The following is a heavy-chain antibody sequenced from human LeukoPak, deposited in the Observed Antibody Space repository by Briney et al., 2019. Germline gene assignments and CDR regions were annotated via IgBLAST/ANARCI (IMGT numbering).Heavy chain of an antibody. V-gene: IGHV1-24*01. D-gene: IGHD6-13*01. J-gene: IGHJ4*02. CDR1: GYTLTELS. CDR2: FDPEDGET. CDR3: ARADSSSWYMGVDY. Sequence: ASVKVSCKVSGYTLTELSMHWVRQAPGKGLEWMGGFDPEDGETIYAQKFQGRVTMTEDTSTDTAYMELSSLRSGDTAVYYCARADSSSWYMGVDYWGQGTLVTVSS.